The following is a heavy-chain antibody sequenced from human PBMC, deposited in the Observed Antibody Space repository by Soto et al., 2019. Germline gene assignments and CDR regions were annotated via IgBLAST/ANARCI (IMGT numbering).Heavy chain of an antibody. V-gene: IGHV3-30-3*01. CDR1: GFTFSSYA. Sequence: QVQLVESGGGVVQPGRFLRLSCAASGFTFSSYAMHWVRQAPGKGLEWVAVISYDGSNKYYADSVKGRFTISRDNSKNTLYLQMNSLRAEDTAVYYRAREGTYYYDSSGYRYYYYGMDVWGQGTTVTVSS. CDR3: AREGTYYYDSSGYRYYYYGMDV. J-gene: IGHJ6*02. D-gene: IGHD3-22*01. CDR2: ISYDGSNK.